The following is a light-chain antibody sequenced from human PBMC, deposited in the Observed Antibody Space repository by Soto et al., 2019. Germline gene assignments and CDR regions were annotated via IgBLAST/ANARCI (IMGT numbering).Light chain of an antibody. V-gene: IGKV3-15*01. CDR2: DAS. CDR3: QQYNNWRT. CDR1: QSVSSN. J-gene: IGKJ1*01. Sequence: ILMAQAPCTRSVSPGERATLSCRASQSVSSNLAWYQQKPGQAPRLLIFDASTRATGIPARISGSGSGTEFTLTISSLQSEDFAVYYCQQYNNWRTFGQGTKVDI.